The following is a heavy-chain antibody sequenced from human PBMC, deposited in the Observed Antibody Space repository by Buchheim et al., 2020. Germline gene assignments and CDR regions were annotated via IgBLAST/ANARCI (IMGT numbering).Heavy chain of an antibody. J-gene: IGHJ4*02. V-gene: IGHV3-7*01. Sequence: EVQLVESGGTLVQPGGSLRLSCAASGFTFSTYWMSWVRQAPGKGLEWVANIKRDGSEKYYVDSVKGRFTISRDNAKNSLYLQMNSLRAEDTAVYYCARGRYCSDGNCFGDYWGQGTL. CDR3: ARGRYCSDGNCFGDY. D-gene: IGHD2-15*01. CDR1: GFTFSTYW. CDR2: IKRDGSEK.